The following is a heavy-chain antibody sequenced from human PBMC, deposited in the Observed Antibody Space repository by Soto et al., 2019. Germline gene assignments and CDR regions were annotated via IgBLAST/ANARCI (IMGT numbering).Heavy chain of an antibody. D-gene: IGHD4-4*01. CDR3: AKGAGYINSPPQLGFDP. Sequence: PSETLSLTCTVSGGSISSYYWSWIRQPPGKGLEWIGYIYYSGSTNYNPSLKSRVTISVDTSKNQFSLKLSSVTAADTAVYYCAKGAGYINSPPQLGFDPWGQGTLVTVSS. CDR2: IYYSGST. CDR1: GGSISSYY. V-gene: IGHV4-59*01. J-gene: IGHJ5*02.